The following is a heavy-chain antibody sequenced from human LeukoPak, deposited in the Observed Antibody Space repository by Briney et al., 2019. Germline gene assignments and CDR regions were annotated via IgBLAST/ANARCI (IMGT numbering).Heavy chain of an antibody. CDR1: GDSIRSYY. CDR3: ATLDKSGDNYLDY. V-gene: IGHV4-59*01. CDR2: IYYTGST. J-gene: IGHJ4*02. Sequence: SETLSLTCTVSGDSIRSYYWNWIRQPPGKGLEWIGYIYYTGSTNYNPPLNSRVTISVDTSNNQFSLKLSSVTAADTAVYYCATLDKSGDNYLDYWGQGTLVTVSS. D-gene: IGHD5-24*01.